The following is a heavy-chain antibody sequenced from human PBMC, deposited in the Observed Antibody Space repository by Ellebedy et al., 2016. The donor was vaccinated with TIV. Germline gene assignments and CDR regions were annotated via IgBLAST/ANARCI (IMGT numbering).Heavy chain of an antibody. V-gene: IGHV1-2*02. CDR3: ARAHLTYYYDSSGYFDY. CDR2: INPNSGGT. D-gene: IGHD3-22*01. J-gene: IGHJ4*02. CDR1: GYTFTGYY. Sequence: ASVKVSCXASGYTFTGYYMHWVRQAPGQGLEWMGWINPNSGGTSYAQKFQGRVTMTRDTSTSTVYMELSSLRSEDTAVYYCARAHLTYYYDSSGYFDYWGQGTLVTVSS.